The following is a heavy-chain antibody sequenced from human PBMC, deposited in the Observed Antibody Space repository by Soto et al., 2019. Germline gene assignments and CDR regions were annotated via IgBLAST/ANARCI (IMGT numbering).Heavy chain of an antibody. CDR1: GYNFNNYW. CDR2: IYPGDSET. J-gene: IGHJ6*02. CDR3: AGLRLIAGLKGGGYYGMDV. D-gene: IGHD2-21*01. Sequence: GESLKISCKGSGYNFNNYWIAWVRQMPGKGLEWLGIIYPGDSETTYSPSFQGQVTISVDKSISTAYLLWGSLKASDTAIYYCAGLRLIAGLKGGGYYGMDVWGQGTTVTVSS. V-gene: IGHV5-51*01.